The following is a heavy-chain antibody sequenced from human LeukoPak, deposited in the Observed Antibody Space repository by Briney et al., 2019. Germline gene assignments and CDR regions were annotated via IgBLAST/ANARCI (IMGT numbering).Heavy chain of an antibody. V-gene: IGHV1-8*01. D-gene: IGHD3-3*01. Sequence: ASVKVSCKASGYTFTSYDINWVRQATGQGLEWMGWMNPNSGNTGYAQKFQGRVTMTRNTSISTAYMELSSLRSEDTAVYYCARAYYDFWSGYYTNNWFDPGGQETLVTVSS. J-gene: IGHJ5*02. CDR1: GYTFTSYD. CDR2: MNPNSGNT. CDR3: ARAYYDFWSGYYTNNWFDP.